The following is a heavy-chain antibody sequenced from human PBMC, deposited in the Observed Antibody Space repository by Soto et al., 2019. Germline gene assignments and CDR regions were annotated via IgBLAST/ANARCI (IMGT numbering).Heavy chain of an antibody. V-gene: IGHV4-61*01. CDR1: GGSVSSGSYY. J-gene: IGHJ6*02. CDR2: IYYSGST. Sequence: WETLSLTCTVSGGSVSSGSYYWSWIRQPPGKGLEWIGYIYYSGSTNYNPSLKSRVTISVDTSKNQFSLKLSSVTAADTAVYYCARGGDSSGYLLYYYYGMDVWGQGTTVTVSS. D-gene: IGHD3-22*01. CDR3: ARGGDSSGYLLYYYYGMDV.